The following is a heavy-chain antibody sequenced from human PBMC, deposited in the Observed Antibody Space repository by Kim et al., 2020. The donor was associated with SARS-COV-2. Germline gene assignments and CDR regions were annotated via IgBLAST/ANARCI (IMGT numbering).Heavy chain of an antibody. J-gene: IGHJ4*02. CDR3: AKSFSGSYFGYDY. Sequence: GGSLRLSCAASGFTFNTYGMHWVRQAPGKGLEWVAVISYDGSNKYYADSVKVRFTISRDNSKNTLYLQMNSLRIEDTAVYYCAKSFSGSYFGYDYWGQGTLVTGSS. D-gene: IGHD1-26*01. V-gene: IGHV3-30*18. CDR2: ISYDGSNK. CDR1: GFTFNTYG.